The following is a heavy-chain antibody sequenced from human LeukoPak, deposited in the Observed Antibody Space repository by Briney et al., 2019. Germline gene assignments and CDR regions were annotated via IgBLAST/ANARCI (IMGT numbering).Heavy chain of an antibody. J-gene: IGHJ3*02. CDR2: IKQDGSEK. Sequence: GGSLRLSFAASGFTFSSYWMSWVRQAPGKGLEWVANIKQDGSEKYYVDSVKGRFTISRDNAKNSLYLQMNSLRAEDTAVYYCARVLRYFDWLLYENAFDIWGQGTMVTVSS. D-gene: IGHD3-9*01. V-gene: IGHV3-7*01. CDR1: GFTFSSYW. CDR3: ARVLRYFDWLLYENAFDI.